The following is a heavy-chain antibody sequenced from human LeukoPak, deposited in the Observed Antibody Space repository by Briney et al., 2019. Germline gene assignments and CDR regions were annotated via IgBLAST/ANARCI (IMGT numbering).Heavy chain of an antibody. V-gene: IGHV3-23*01. Sequence: GGSLRLSCAASGFTFSSYAMSWVRQAPGKGLEWVSAISGSGDSTYYTESVKGRFTISRDNSKNTLYLQMNSLRAEDTAVYYCAKDRRMTMVTVAYYWGQGTLVTVSS. D-gene: IGHD4-17*01. J-gene: IGHJ4*02. CDR1: GFTFSSYA. CDR2: ISGSGDST. CDR3: AKDRRMTMVTVAYY.